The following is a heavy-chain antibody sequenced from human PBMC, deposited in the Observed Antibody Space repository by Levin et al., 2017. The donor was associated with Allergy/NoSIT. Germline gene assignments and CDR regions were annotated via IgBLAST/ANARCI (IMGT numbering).Heavy chain of an antibody. CDR2: IWYDGSNK. CDR1: GFTFSSYG. Sequence: GESLKISCAASGFTFSSYGMHWVRQAPGKGLEWVAVIWYDGSNKYYADSVKGRFTISRDNSKNTLYLQMNSLRAEDTAVYYCARDNWDWGIGNAFDIWGQGTMVTVSS. D-gene: IGHD1-7*01. V-gene: IGHV3-33*01. CDR3: ARDNWDWGIGNAFDI. J-gene: IGHJ3*02.